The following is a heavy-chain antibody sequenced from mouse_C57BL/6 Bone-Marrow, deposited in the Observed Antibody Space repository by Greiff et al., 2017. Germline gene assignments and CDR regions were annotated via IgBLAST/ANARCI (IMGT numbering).Heavy chain of an antibody. V-gene: IGHV1-5*01. Sequence: VQLQQSGTVLARPGASVKMSCKTSGYTFTSYWMHWVKQRPGQGLEWIGAIYPGNSDTSYNQKFKGKAKLTAVTSASTAYMELSSLTNEYSAVYYCSWVKFAYWGQGTLVTVSA. D-gene: IGHD2-2*01. CDR3: SWVKFAY. CDR1: GYTFTSYW. CDR2: IYPGNSDT. J-gene: IGHJ3*01.